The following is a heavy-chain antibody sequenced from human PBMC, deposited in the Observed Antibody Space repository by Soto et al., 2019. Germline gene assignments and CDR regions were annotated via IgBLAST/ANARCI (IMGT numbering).Heavy chain of an antibody. J-gene: IGHJ6*03. Sequence: SETLSLTCAVYGGSFSGYYWSWIRQPPGKGLEWIGEINHSGSTNYNPSLKSRVTISVDTSKNQFSLELSSVTAADTAVYYCARGMGVVVPAATHYYYYYMDVWGKGTTVTVSS. V-gene: IGHV4-34*01. CDR1: GGSFSGYY. CDR2: INHSGST. CDR3: ARGMGVVVPAATHYYYYYMDV. D-gene: IGHD2-2*01.